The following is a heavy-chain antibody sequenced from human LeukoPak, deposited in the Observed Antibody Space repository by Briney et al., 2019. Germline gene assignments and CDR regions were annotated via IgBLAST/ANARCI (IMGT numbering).Heavy chain of an antibody. V-gene: IGHV4-4*07. J-gene: IGHJ3*02. CDR3: ARGPYSYDSSGAFDI. Sequence: SSETLSLTCTVSGGSISSDYWSWIRLPAGKGLEWIGRIYTNGSPNYNPSFKSRVTMSVDTSKNQFSLKLSSVTAADTAVYFCARGPYSYDSSGAFDIWGQGTMVTVSS. D-gene: IGHD3-22*01. CDR2: IYTNGSP. CDR1: GGSISSDY.